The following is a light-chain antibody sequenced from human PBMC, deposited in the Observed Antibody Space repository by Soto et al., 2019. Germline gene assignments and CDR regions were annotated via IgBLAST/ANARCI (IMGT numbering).Light chain of an antibody. CDR2: DAS. V-gene: IGKV3-15*01. Sequence: IVMTQSPATLSVSPGERATLSCRASESVHTNLAWYQQKPGQAPRLLIYDASFRATGIPARFSASGSETDFTLTISSLQSEDFAVYSCQQYDTWPPTVTFGGGTKVEIK. CDR1: ESVHTN. J-gene: IGKJ4*01. CDR3: QQYDTWPPTVT.